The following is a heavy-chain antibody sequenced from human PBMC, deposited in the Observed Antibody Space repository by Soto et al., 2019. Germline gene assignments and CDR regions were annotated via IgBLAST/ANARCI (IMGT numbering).Heavy chain of an antibody. CDR1: GGTFNTYI. D-gene: IGHD2-21*02. Sequence: QVQLVQSGAEVKKPGSSVKVSCKASGGTFNTYIITWVRQAPGQGLAWMGGIIPSFGTANYAPKFRGRVTITADDSTTTVYMEVSSLRSEDTAVYFCATVETPGGGPPASPTPQAFVVWGPGTEVTVSS. J-gene: IGHJ3*01. CDR3: ATVETPGGGPPASPTPQAFVV. V-gene: IGHV1-69*01. CDR2: IIPSFGTA.